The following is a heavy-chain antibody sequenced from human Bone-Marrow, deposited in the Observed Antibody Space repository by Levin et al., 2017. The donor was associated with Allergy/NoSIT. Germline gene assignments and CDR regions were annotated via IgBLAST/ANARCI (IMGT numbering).Heavy chain of an antibody. CDR2: ISSTHTI. V-gene: IGHV3-48*01. D-gene: IGHD6-19*01. J-gene: IGHJ4*02. CDR1: GFTFHSYN. CDR3: TRDGRGWYCRGYY. Sequence: GGSLRLSCAASGFTFHSYNMNWVRQAPGKGLEWVSYISSTHTIYYADSVKGRFTISRDNAKNFLYLQMDSLRVEDTAVYYCTRDGRGWYCRGYYWGQGTLVTVSS.